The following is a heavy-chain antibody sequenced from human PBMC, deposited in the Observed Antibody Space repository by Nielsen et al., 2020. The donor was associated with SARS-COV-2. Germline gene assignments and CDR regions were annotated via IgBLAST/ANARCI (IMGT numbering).Heavy chain of an antibody. CDR1: GFTFSSYA. CDR3: ALHTSYYNSDGYSFDY. D-gene: IGHD3-22*01. J-gene: IGHJ4*02. Sequence: GESLKISCAASGFTFSSYAMHWVRQAPGKGLEWVVVISYDGSDKYYADSVKGRFTISRDNSKNTLYLQMNSLRAEDTAVYYCALHTSYYNSDGYSFDYWGQGTLVTVSS. CDR2: ISYDGSDK. V-gene: IGHV3-30*03.